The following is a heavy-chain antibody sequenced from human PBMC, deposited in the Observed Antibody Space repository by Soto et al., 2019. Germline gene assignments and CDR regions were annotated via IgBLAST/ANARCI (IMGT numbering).Heavy chain of an antibody. CDR3: ARVSGIYYYGMDV. V-gene: IGHV4-34*01. D-gene: IGHD3-10*01. Sequence: QVQLQQWGAGLLKPSATLSLTCAVFGGSFSGYYWSWIRQPPGKGLEWIGEINHSGSTNYNPSLKRRVTISVAPSKNQFSLKLSSVTAADPAVYYCARVSGIYYYGMDVWGQGTTVTVSS. CDR2: INHSGST. J-gene: IGHJ6*02. CDR1: GGSFSGYY.